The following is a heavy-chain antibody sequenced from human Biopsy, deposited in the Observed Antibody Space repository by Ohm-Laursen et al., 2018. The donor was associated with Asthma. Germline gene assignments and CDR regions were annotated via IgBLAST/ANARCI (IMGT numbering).Heavy chain of an antibody. CDR3: AKDFRGIAVAGDRGFDY. J-gene: IGHJ4*02. Sequence: GSLRLSCTAPGFPFSTYAMSWVRQAPGKGLERVSAITGSGGTTYYADSVRGRFTISRDNSKSTLFLQMDSLSAEDTAVYYCAKDFRGIAVAGDRGFDYWGQGTLVTVSS. CDR2: ITGSGGTT. V-gene: IGHV3-23*01. CDR1: GFPFSTYA. D-gene: IGHD6-19*01.